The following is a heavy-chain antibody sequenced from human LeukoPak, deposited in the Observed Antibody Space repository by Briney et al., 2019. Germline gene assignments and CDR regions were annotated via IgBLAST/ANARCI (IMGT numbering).Heavy chain of an antibody. CDR2: INPNSGGT. D-gene: IGHD5-18*01. CDR1: RYTFTGYY. J-gene: IGHJ5*02. Sequence: ASVKVSCMASRYTFTGYYMHWVRQAPGQGLEWMGWINPNSGGTNYSQKFQGRVTMTRYTSINTAYMELSRLRSDDTAVYYCARDPDIASYGLVNWFDPWGQGTLVTVSS. CDR3: ARDPDIASYGLVNWFDP. V-gene: IGHV1-2*02.